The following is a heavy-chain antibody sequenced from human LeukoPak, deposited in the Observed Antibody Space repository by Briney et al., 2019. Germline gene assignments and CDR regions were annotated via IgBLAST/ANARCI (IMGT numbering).Heavy chain of an antibody. Sequence: ASVKVSCKASGYTFTSYGISWVRQAPGQGLEWMGWINPNSGGTNYAQKFQGRVTMTRDTSISTAYMELSRLRSDDTAVYYCARDRGGIAVAAYYYYYYYMDVWGKGTTVTISS. D-gene: IGHD6-19*01. CDR1: GYTFTSYG. V-gene: IGHV1-2*02. CDR2: INPNSGGT. J-gene: IGHJ6*03. CDR3: ARDRGGIAVAAYYYYYYYMDV.